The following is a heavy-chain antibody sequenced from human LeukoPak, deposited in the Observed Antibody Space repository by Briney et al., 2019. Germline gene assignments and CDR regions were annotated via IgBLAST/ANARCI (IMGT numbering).Heavy chain of an antibody. D-gene: IGHD5-18*01. CDR2: IIPIFGTA. Sequence: SVKVPCKASGGTFSSYAISWVRQAPGQGLEWMGGIIPIFGTANYAQKFQGRGTISADESTSTAYMELSSLRSEDTAVYYCARTRDTDTVTSAVDYYYMDVWGKGTTVTVSS. CDR3: ARTRDTDTVTSAVDYYYMDV. J-gene: IGHJ6*03. CDR1: GGTFSSYA. V-gene: IGHV1-69*13.